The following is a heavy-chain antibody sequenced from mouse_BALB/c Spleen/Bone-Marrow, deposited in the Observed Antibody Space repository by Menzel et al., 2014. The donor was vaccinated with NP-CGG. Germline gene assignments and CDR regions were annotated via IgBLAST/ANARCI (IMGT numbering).Heavy chain of an antibody. CDR2: ISGGGSYT. CDR3: VRHGYYDQTEVSFIY. CDR1: GFTFNSYG. Sequence: EVKLVESGGGLVKSGGSLKLSCAASGFTFNSYGMSWVRQTPEKRLEWVATISGGGSYTFYPDSVKGRFTISRDNAKNNPYWQLSSLRSEDTALYYCVRHGYYDQTEVSFIYWGQGTLVTVSA. J-gene: IGHJ3*01. D-gene: IGHD2-4*01. V-gene: IGHV5-9-2*01.